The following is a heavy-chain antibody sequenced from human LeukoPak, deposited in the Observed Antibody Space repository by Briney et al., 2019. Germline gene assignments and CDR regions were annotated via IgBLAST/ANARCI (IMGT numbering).Heavy chain of an antibody. CDR2: IYYSGST. CDR1: GGSIISSSYY. CDR3: ATGRIVVVVAPTIPFDY. D-gene: IGHD2-15*01. Sequence: PSETLSLTCTVSGGSIISSSYYWGWIRQPPGQGLEWIGSIYYSGSTYYNPSLKSRVTISVDTSKNQFSLKLSSVTAADTDVYYCATGRIVVVVAPTIPFDYWGQGTLVTVSS. J-gene: IGHJ4*02. V-gene: IGHV4-39*01.